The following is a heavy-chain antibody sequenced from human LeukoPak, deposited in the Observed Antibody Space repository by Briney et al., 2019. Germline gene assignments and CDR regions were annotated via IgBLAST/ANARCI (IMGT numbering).Heavy chain of an antibody. CDR3: AKVAKYYYGSETYYFFEH. V-gene: IGHV3-11*04. Sequence: GGSLRLSYVASGVTFSDYYMSWIRQAPGTGLEWVSYSSSSGSTIYYADSVKGRFTISRDNAKNSLYLQMNSLRVEDTAVYYCAKVAKYYYGSETYYFFEHWGQGTPVTASS. D-gene: IGHD3-10*01. J-gene: IGHJ4*02. CDR1: GVTFSDYY. CDR2: SSSSGSTI.